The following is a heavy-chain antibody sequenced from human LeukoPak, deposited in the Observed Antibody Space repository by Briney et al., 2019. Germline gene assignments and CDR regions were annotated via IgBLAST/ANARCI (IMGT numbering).Heavy chain of an antibody. Sequence: PGGSLRLSCAASGFTFSHYAIHWVCQAPGKGLEWGAVIYYAGNHKHKVRAVQGRFTISSSRDNSKNAVYLQMKSLRSEDTAVYHCARVGSGACLFDSWGQGTLVTVSS. CDR2: IYYAGNHK. V-gene: IGHV3-30-3*01. CDR3: ARVGSGACLFDS. J-gene: IGHJ5*01. CDR1: GFTFSHYA. D-gene: IGHD6-19*01.